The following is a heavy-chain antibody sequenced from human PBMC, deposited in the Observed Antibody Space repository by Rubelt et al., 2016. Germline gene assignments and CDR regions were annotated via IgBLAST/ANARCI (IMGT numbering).Heavy chain of an antibody. CDR1: GGSISSSSYY. J-gene: IGHJ4*02. D-gene: IGHD3-3*01. Sequence: QLQLQESGPGLVKPSETLSLTCTVSGGSISSSSYYWGWIRQPPGKGLEWIGSIYYSGSTYYNPSLKSRVTISVATSKNRFSRKLSSVTAADTAVYYCARGRFLEWLPPDYWGQGTLVTVSS. V-gene: IGHV4-39*01. CDR3: ARGRFLEWLPPDY. CDR2: IYYSGST.